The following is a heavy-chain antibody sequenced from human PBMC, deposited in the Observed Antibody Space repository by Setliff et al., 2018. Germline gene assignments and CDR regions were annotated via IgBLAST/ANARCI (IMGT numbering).Heavy chain of an antibody. Sequence: GGSLRLSCAASGFTFSNYAMSWVRQATGKGLEWVSIIPSGGSSTYYADSVKGRFTISRDDSKNTWYLQMNSLRAEDTAVYYCAKRGSSWSPIDFWGQGTLVTVSS. CDR3: AKRGSSWSPIDF. D-gene: IGHD6-13*01. J-gene: IGHJ4*02. V-gene: IGHV3-23*03. CDR2: IPSGGSST. CDR1: GFTFSNYA.